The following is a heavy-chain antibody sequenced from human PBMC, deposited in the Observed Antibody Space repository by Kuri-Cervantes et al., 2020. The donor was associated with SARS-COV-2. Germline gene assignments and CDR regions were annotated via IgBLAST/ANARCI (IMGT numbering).Heavy chain of an antibody. CDR1: GYTYTGYL. J-gene: IGHJ3*02. CDR3: ARVDWATPRGPFDM. CDR2: ISPNSGGT. Sequence: ASVKVSCKASGYTYTGYLIHWVRQAPGQGLEWMGWISPNSGGTNYAQKFQGRVTMSRDTSTSTASMELNRLTSDDTAIYYCARVDWATPRGPFDMWGQGTLVTRLL. D-gene: IGHD3/OR15-3a*01. V-gene: IGHV1-2*02.